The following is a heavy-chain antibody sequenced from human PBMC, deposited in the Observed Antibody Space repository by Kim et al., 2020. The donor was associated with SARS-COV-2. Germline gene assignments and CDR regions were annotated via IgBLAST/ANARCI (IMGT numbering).Heavy chain of an antibody. J-gene: IGHJ4*02. Sequence: GGSLRLSCAASGFTFNTYGMHWVRQAPGKGLEWVAVISYDGSNKYYADSVKGRFTISRDNSKNTLYLQMNSLRIEDTAVYYCAKSFSGGYFGYDYWGQGTLFIVSS. D-gene: IGHD1-26*01. CDR2: ISYDGSNK. CDR1: GFTFNTYG. CDR3: AKSFSGGYFGYDY. V-gene: IGHV3-30*18.